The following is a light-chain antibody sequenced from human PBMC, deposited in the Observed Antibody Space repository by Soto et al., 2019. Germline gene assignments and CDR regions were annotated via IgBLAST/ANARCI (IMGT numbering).Light chain of an antibody. CDR1: QGIGNT. CDR2: GAS. J-gene: IGKJ5*01. V-gene: IGKV3D-11*01. Sequence: GASQGIGNTLAWYQQKPGQTPRLLIYGASIRATGVPARFSGKGSGSDFGLTFSNLECTDSAVYKCHHRIKWPITLGAGTRLEIK. CDR3: HHRIKWPIT.